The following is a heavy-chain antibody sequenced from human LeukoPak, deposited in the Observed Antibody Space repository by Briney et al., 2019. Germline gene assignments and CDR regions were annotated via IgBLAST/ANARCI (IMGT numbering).Heavy chain of an antibody. CDR3: ARDSEYYDFWSGYYRGLGYFDY. D-gene: IGHD3-3*01. CDR2: INTNTGNP. Sequence: ASVKVSCKASGYTFTSYAMNWVRQAPGQGLEWMGWINTNTGNPTYAQGFTGRFVFSLDTSVSTAYLQISSLKAEDTAVYYCARDSEYYDFWSGYYRGLGYFDYWGQGTLVTVSS. V-gene: IGHV7-4-1*02. J-gene: IGHJ4*02. CDR1: GYTFTSYA.